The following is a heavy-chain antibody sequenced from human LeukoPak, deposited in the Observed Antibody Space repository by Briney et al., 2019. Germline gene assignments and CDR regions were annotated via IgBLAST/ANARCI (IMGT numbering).Heavy chain of an antibody. CDR3: ARGRPATVPDY. Sequence: PSETLSLTCAVYGGSFSGYYWSWIRQPPGKGLEWIGEINHSGSTNYNPSLKSRVTISVDTSKNQFSLKLSSVTAADTAVYYCARGRPATVPDYWGQGTLVTVSS. CDR2: INHSGST. D-gene: IGHD2-2*01. J-gene: IGHJ4*02. V-gene: IGHV4-34*01. CDR1: GGSFSGYY.